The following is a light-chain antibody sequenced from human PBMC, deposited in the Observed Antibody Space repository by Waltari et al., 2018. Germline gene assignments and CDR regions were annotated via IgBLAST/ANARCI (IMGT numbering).Light chain of an antibody. CDR2: WAS. J-gene: IGKJ1*01. CDR1: LSLLYSSNNKNY. V-gene: IGKV4-1*01. Sequence: DIVMTQSPDSLAESLGERATIKCKSSLSLLYSSNNKNYLAWYQQKPGQPPKLLIYWASTRESGVPDRFSGSGSGTDFTLTISSLQAEDVAVYYCQQYYSTPQTFGQGTKVEIK. CDR3: QQYYSTPQT.